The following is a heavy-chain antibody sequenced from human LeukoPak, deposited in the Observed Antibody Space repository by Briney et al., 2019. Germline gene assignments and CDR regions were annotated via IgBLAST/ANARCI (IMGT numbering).Heavy chain of an antibody. D-gene: IGHD6-19*01. Sequence: PSETLSLTCTVSGGSISNYFWSWIRQPPGKGLEWIGFITYSGSTDHNPSLKSRVTISVDASKNQFSLKLTSVTAADTAVYYCVRHTTSGWYQVVYWGQGTPVTVSS. CDR3: VRHTTSGWYQVVY. CDR1: GGSISNYF. J-gene: IGHJ4*02. CDR2: ITYSGST. V-gene: IGHV4-59*01.